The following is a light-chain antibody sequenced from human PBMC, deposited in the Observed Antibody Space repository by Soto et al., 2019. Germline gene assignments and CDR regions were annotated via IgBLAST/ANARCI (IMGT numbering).Light chain of an antibody. J-gene: IGKJ1*01. CDR1: QGISSY. CDR3: QQYYSYPPK. CDR2: AAS. Sequence: AIRMTQSPSSLSASTGDRVTITCRASQGISSYLAWYQRKPGKAPKLLIYAASTLQSGVPSRFSGSGSGTDFTLTTSCLQSEDFATYYCQQYYSYPPKFGQGTKVEIK. V-gene: IGKV1-8*01.